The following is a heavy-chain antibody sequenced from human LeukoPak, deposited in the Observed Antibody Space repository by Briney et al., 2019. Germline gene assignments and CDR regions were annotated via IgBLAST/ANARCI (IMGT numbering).Heavy chain of an antibody. D-gene: IGHD5-12*01. CDR3: AKGIGAAYDYNWFDS. Sequence: NPGGSLRLSCAASGFTFSTCWMSWVRQAPGKGLEWIGEIYHSGSTNYNPSLKSRVTISVDKSKNQFSLKLSSVTAADTAVYYCAKGIGAAYDYNWFDSWGQGTLVTVSS. J-gene: IGHJ5*01. CDR1: GFTFSTCW. CDR2: IYHSGST. V-gene: IGHV4-4*02.